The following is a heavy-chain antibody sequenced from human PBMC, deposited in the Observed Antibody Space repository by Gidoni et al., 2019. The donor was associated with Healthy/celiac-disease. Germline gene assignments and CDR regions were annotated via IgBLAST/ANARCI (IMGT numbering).Heavy chain of an antibody. D-gene: IGHD2-2*01. Sequence: QVQLVESGGGVVQPGRSLRLSCAASGFTFSSYGMHWVRQAPGKGLEWVAVISYDGSNKYYADSVKGRFTISRDNSKNTLYLQMNSLRAEDTAVYYCAKDQAIVVVPAAINGMDVWGQGTTVTVSS. CDR3: AKDQAIVVVPAAINGMDV. CDR2: ISYDGSNK. J-gene: IGHJ6*02. V-gene: IGHV3-30*18. CDR1: GFTFSSYG.